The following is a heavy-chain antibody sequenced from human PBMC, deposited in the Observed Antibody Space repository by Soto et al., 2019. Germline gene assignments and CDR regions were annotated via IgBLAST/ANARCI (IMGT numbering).Heavy chain of an antibody. D-gene: IGHD6-19*01. CDR2: IWYDGSSK. CDR1: GFTFSSYG. V-gene: IGHV3-33*01. CDR3: ARDSLRSSSGWLSYFDY. J-gene: IGHJ4*02. Sequence: QVQLVESGGGVVQPGRSQRLSCAASGFTFSSYGMHWVRQAPGKGLEWVEVIWYDGSSKYYADSVKGRFTISRDNSNNTLYLQMNSLRAEDTAVYYCARDSLRSSSGWLSYFDYWGQGTRVTVSS.